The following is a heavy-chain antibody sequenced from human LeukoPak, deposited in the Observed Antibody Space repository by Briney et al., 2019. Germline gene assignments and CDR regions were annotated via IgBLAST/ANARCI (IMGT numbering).Heavy chain of an antibody. J-gene: IGHJ4*02. CDR2: IYTDGST. V-gene: IGHV3-66*01. D-gene: IGHD3-22*01. CDR1: GFTVSTRY. CDR3: ARAPSYDSSGYDDY. Sequence: PGGSLRLSCAASGFTVSTRYISWVRQAPGKGPEWVSFIYTDGSTFYADSVKGRFTISRDNSKNTVYLQMNSLRAEDTAVYYCARAPSYDSSGYDDYWGQGTLVTVSS.